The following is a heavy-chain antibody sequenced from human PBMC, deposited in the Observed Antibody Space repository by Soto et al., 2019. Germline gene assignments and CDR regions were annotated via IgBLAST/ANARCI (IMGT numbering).Heavy chain of an antibody. CDR2: ISGSGGST. J-gene: IGHJ5*02. D-gene: IGHD5-12*01. CDR3: AKDGDSGYDFYWFDP. CDR1: GFSFSSYG. V-gene: IGHV3-23*01. Sequence: GGSLRLSCAASGFSFSSYGMHWVRQAPGKGLEWVSAISGSGGSTYYADSVKGRFTISRDNSKNTLYLQMNSLRAEDTAVYYCAKDGDSGYDFYWFDPWGQGTLVTVSS.